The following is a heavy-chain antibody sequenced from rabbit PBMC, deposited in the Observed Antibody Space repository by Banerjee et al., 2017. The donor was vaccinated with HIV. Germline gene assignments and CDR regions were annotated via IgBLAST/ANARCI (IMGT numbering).Heavy chain of an antibody. CDR1: GFDFSSYYY. J-gene: IGHJ4*01. CDR2: IYTTSGCA. CDR3: VRAGSSYYSRVSRFNL. V-gene: IGHV1S43*01. Sequence: QVQLEESGGGLVKPGGTLTLTCKASGFDFSSYYYTCWVRQAPGKGLGLIACIYTTSGCAYYPSWGKGRFTITSSTSLNTEEVKMASLTVADPATSFCVRAGSSYYSRVSRFNLWGPGTLVTVS. D-gene: IGHD8-1*01.